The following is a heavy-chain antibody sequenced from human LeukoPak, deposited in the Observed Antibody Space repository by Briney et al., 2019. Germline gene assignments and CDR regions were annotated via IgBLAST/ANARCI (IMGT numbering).Heavy chain of an antibody. J-gene: IGHJ4*02. V-gene: IGHV3-9*01. Sequence: GGSLRLSCAASGFTFDDYAMHWVRQAPGKGLEWVSGISWNSGSIGYADSVKGRFTISRDNAKNSLYLQMNSLRAEDTALYYCAKDFGAEGVLYFDYWGQGTLVTVSS. CDR2: ISWNSGSI. CDR1: GFTFDDYA. D-gene: IGHD1-14*01. CDR3: AKDFGAEGVLYFDY.